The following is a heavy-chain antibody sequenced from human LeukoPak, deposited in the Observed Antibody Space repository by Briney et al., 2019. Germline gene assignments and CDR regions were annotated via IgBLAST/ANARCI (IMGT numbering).Heavy chain of an antibody. Sequence: TSETLSLTCTVSGGSISNYYWSWIRQPPGKGLEWIGYIYYSGSTSYNSSLKSRVTISVDTSKSQFSLKLSSVTAADTAVYYCARKGGSYTGDYYFDDWGQGTLVTVSS. J-gene: IGHJ4*02. D-gene: IGHD1-26*01. CDR3: ARKGGSYTGDYYFDD. V-gene: IGHV4-59*08. CDR1: GGSISNYY. CDR2: IYYSGST.